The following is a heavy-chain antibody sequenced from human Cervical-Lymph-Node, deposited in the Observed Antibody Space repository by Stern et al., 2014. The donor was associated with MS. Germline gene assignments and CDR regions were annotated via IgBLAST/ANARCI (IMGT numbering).Heavy chain of an antibody. CDR2: IIPIFGPT. D-gene: IGHD3-10*01. CDR1: GGTFSSNG. J-gene: IGHJ6*02. Sequence: VQLVQSGAEVKKPGSSVKVSCKASGGTFSSNGFSWVRQAPGQGLEWVGGIIPIFGPTNYAEQFQGRVTITADTSTSTAYMDLSSLRSEDTAVYYCASGLIPRDHYNYYGMDVWGQGTAVTVSS. CDR3: ASGLIPRDHYNYYGMDV. V-gene: IGHV1-69*06.